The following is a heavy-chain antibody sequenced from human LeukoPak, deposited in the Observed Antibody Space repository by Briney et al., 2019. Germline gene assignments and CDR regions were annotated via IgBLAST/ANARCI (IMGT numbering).Heavy chain of an antibody. Sequence: SETLSLTCTVSGGSISSYYWSWIRQPPGKGLEWIGYIYYSGSTNYNPSLKSRVTISVDTSKNQFSLKLSSVIAADTAVYYCASLYYDFWSGYLTYFDYWGQGTLVTVSS. CDR1: GGSISSYY. D-gene: IGHD3-3*01. V-gene: IGHV4-59*08. CDR2: IYYSGST. J-gene: IGHJ4*02. CDR3: ASLYYDFWSGYLTYFDY.